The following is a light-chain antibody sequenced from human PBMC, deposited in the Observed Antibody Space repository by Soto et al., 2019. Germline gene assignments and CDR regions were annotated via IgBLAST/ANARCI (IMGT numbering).Light chain of an antibody. CDR1: SSNVGAASD. CDR3: QSYDDSLSGSGV. J-gene: IGLJ1*01. V-gene: IGLV1-40*01. CDR2: VDN. Sequence: QAVVTQPPSVSGAPGQRVTISCSGTSSNVGAASDVYWYQQLPGTAPRLLISVDNKRPSGVPDRFSASKSGTSASLAITGLRPEDEADYYCQSYDDSLSGSGVFGTGTKLTVL.